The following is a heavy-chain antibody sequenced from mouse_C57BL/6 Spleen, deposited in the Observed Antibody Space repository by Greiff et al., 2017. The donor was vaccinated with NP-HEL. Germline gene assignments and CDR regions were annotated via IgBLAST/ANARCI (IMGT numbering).Heavy chain of an antibody. Sequence: LQDSGPELVKPGASVKISCKASGYSFTDYNMNWVKQSNGKSLEWIGVINPNYGTTSYNQKFKGKATLTVDQSSSTAYMQINSMTSEDSAVYYGAREGDYGSPLTVWGQGTTLTVSS. J-gene: IGHJ2*01. CDR3: AREGDYGSPLTV. CDR1: GYSFTDYN. V-gene: IGHV1-39*01. D-gene: IGHD1-1*01. CDR2: INPNYGTT.